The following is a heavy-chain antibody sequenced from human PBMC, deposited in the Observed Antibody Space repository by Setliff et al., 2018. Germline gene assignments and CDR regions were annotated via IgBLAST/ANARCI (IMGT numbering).Heavy chain of an antibody. CDR2: ISAYNGDT. V-gene: IGHV1-18*01. CDR3: ATGLGQYFDY. CDR1: GYTFTNYG. D-gene: IGHD3-9*01. Sequence: VASVKVSCKASGYTFTNYGINWVRQAPGQRLEWVGWISAYNGDTNYAQKFQGRVTMTTDRSTSTAYMELNSLKTEDTAVYYCATGLGQYFDYWGQGSLVTVSS. J-gene: IGHJ4*02.